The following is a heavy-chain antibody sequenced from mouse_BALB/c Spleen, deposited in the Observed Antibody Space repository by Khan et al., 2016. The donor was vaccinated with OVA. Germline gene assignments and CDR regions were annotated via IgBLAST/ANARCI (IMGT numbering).Heavy chain of an antibody. J-gene: IGHJ3*01. D-gene: IGHD4-1*01. CDR1: GFTFSSYS. CDR2: IRSAGNYT. Sequence: EVQGVESGGDLVKPGGSLKFSCAPPGFTFSSYSMSWVRQTQAKRLEWLTTIRSAGNYTYYQDGGRGRFTISRDKAKNSLYLQMSSLKSEDTAMYYCASHLTGSFAYWGQGTLVTVSA. V-gene: IGHV5-6*01. CDR3: ASHLTGSFAY.